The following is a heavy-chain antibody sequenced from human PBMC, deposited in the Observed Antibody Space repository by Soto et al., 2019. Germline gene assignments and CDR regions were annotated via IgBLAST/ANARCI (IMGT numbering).Heavy chain of an antibody. CDR1: GGSLSPLY. V-gene: IGHV4-59*12. J-gene: IGHJ5*02. D-gene: IGHD3-10*01. Sequence: SETLSLTCTVSGGSLSPLYWSWIRQPPGKGLEWIGYIYYSGTTNYNASLRSRVTISVDTSKNQFSLKLSSVTAADTAVYYCARGRPPYSITMVRGLVLRWFDPWGQGTRVTVSS. CDR3: ARGRPPYSITMVRGLVLRWFDP. CDR2: IYYSGTT.